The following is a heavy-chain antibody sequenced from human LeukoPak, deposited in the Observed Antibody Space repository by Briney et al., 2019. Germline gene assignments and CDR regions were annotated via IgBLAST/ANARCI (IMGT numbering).Heavy chain of an antibody. CDR1: GFTFSSYS. Sequence: GGSLRLSCAASGFTFSSYSMNWVRQAPGKGLEWVSSISSSSSYIYYADSVKGRFTISRDNAKNSLYPQMNSLRAEDTAVYYCARAGGGGLGYFDYWGQGTLVTVSS. J-gene: IGHJ4*02. V-gene: IGHV3-21*01. CDR2: ISSSSSYI. CDR3: ARAGGGGLGYFDY. D-gene: IGHD2-15*01.